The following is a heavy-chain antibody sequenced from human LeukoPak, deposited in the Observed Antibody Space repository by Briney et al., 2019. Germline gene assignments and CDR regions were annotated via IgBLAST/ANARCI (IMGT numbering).Heavy chain of an antibody. V-gene: IGHV6-1*01. CDR1: GDSVSSDSAA. CDR2: TCFRSKWYY. D-gene: IGHD1-26*01. J-gene: IGHJ4*02. CDR3: ARDPVGGSTIFDS. Sequence: SQTLSLTCAISGDSVSSDSAAWNWIRQSPSRGLEWLARTCFRSKWYYDYALAVKGRITINPDTSKNQFSLQLNSVTPEDTAVYFCARDPVGGSTIFDSWGQGTLVTVSS.